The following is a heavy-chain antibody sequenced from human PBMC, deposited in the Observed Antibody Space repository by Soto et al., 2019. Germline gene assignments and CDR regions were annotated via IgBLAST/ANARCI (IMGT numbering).Heavy chain of an antibody. D-gene: IGHD3-22*01. CDR3: ARGWGYDSNDYYYAY. CDR1: GGTFSRHA. J-gene: IGHJ4*02. CDR2: IIPIFGTA. Sequence: QVQLVQSGAEVRKPGSSVKVSCKASGGTFSRHAISWVLQAPGQGLEWMGGIIPIFGTANHAQKFQGRVTMMADDSTSTVYMEVSSLRSEDTAMYYCARGWGYDSNDYYYAYWGQGTLVIVSS. V-gene: IGHV1-69*01.